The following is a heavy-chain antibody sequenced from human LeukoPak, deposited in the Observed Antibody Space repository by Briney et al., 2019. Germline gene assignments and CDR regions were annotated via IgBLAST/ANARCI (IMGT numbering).Heavy chain of an antibody. CDR1: GFTFSSYW. CDR3: ARALGYCGGDCYSYYFDY. V-gene: IGHV3-74*01. J-gene: IGHJ4*02. CDR2: INSDGSST. D-gene: IGHD2-21*02. Sequence: TGGSLRLSCAASGFTFSSYWMHWVRHAPGKGLVWVSRINSDGSSTSYADSVKGRFTISRDNAKNTLYLQMNSLRAEDTAVYYCARALGYCGGDCYSYYFDYWGQGTLVTVSS.